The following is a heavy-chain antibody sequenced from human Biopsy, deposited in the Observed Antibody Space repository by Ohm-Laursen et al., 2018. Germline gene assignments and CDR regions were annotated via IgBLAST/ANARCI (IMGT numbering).Heavy chain of an antibody. CDR2: ISWNGGTI. V-gene: IGHV3-9*01. CDR1: GFRFDGYD. CDR3: AKDLASGSGYYWYFDF. D-gene: IGHD3-22*01. Sequence: SLRLSCSASGFRFDGYDMHWVRHVPGKGLEWVSGISWNGGTIGYADSVKGRFTISRDNAKNSVYLQMNSLRAEDTAFYYCAKDLASGSGYYWYFDFWGRGTLVTVSS. J-gene: IGHJ2*01.